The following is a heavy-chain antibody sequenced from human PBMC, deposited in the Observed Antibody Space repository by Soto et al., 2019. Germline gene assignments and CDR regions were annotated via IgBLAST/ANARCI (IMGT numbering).Heavy chain of an antibody. V-gene: IGHV1-18*01. CDR3: ARDGGAAAGHDY. J-gene: IGHJ4*02. Sequence: QVQLVQSGGEVKNLGASVKVSCKASGYTFRSYGISWVRQAPGQGLEWMGWISAYNGNTKYAQKLQGRVTMTTDTCTSTAYLEVRSLTSDDTAVYYCARDGGAAAGHDYWGQGTLVIVSS. CDR2: ISAYNGNT. CDR1: GYTFRSYG. D-gene: IGHD6-13*01.